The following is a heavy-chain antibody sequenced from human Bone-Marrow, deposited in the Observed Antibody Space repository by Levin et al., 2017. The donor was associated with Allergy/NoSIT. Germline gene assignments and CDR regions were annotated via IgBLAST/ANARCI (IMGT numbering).Heavy chain of an antibody. CDR2: ISCTSSYI. Sequence: ASVKVSCAASGFTFSDYSMNWVRQAPGKGLEWVSAISCTSSYIYYGDSVKGRFTISRDNAKKSLYLQMNSLRAEDTAVYYCARIVLVGPPYGMDVWGQGTTATVSS. D-gene: IGHD2/OR15-2a*01. CDR1: GFTFSDYS. CDR3: ARIVLVGPPYGMDV. J-gene: IGHJ6*02. V-gene: IGHV3-21*04.